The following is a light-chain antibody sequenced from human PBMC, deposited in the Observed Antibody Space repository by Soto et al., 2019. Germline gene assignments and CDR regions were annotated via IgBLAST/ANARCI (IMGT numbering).Light chain of an antibody. Sequence: DIQMTQSPSSVSAFVGDRVAITCRASHDIARWLAWYQQQPGKAPRLLTYAASSLQSGVPTRFSGSGSGTDFTLTITNLQPEDSAVYYCQQVKGFPLTFGGGTKVEMK. CDR2: AAS. CDR1: HDIARW. J-gene: IGKJ4*01. V-gene: IGKV1-12*01. CDR3: QQVKGFPLT.